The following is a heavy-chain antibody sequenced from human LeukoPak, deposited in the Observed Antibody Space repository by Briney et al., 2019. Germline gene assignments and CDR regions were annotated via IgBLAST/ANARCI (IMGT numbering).Heavy chain of an antibody. CDR1: GFTFSSYS. J-gene: IGHJ4*02. Sequence: RGSLRLSCAASGFTFSSYSMNWVRQAPGKGLEWVSSISSSSSYIYYADSVKGRFTISRDNAKNSLYLQMNSLRAEDTAVYYCARVGAAAAGDYWGQGTLVTVSS. D-gene: IGHD6-13*01. CDR2: ISSSSSYI. CDR3: ARVGAAAAGDY. V-gene: IGHV3-21*01.